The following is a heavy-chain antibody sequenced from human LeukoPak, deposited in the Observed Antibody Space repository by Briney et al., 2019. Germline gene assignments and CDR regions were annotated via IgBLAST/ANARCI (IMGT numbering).Heavy chain of an antibody. J-gene: IGHJ6*03. Sequence: SVKVSCKASGGTCSSYAISWVRQAPGQGLEWMGGIIPIFGTANYAQKFQGRITMTAGESTGTADIELSRLRSEDTAVYYCASYWGYCSGGSCYSHYYYYMDVWGKGTTVSVS. CDR1: GGTCSSYA. CDR3: ASYWGYCSGGSCYSHYYYYMDV. V-gene: IGHV1-69*01. CDR2: IIPIFGTA. D-gene: IGHD2-15*01.